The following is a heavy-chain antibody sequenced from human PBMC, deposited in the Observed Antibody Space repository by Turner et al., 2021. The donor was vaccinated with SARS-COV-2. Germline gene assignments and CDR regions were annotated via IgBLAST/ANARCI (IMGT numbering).Heavy chain of an antibody. Sequence: QVQLQESGPGLVKPSQTLSLTCTVSGGSISSGGYYWSWIRQHPGKVLEWIGYIYYSGSTYDNPSLKSRVTISVDTSKNQSSLKLSSVTAADTAVYYCARLAAWGAFDIWGQGTMVTISS. J-gene: IGHJ3*02. CDR3: ARLAAWGAFDI. CDR1: GGSISSGGYY. CDR2: IYYSGST. V-gene: IGHV4-31*03. D-gene: IGHD6-25*01.